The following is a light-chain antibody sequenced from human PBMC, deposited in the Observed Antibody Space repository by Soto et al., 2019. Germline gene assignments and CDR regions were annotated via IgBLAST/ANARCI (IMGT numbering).Light chain of an antibody. V-gene: IGLV1-44*01. CDR2: SNN. J-gene: IGLJ2*01. CDR3: QSYDSSLSAL. CDR1: SSNIGTNT. Sequence: QSVLTQPPSASGTPGQRITLSCSGSSSNIGTNTVNWYQQLPGTAPELLIESNNQRPSGVPDRFSGSKSGTSASLAITGLQAEDEADYYCQSYDSSLSALFGGGTKVTVL.